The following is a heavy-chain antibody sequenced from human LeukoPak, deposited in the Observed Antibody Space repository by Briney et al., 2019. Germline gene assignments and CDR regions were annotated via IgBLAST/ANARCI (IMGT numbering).Heavy chain of an antibody. CDR3: ARVYDSGSYYYYYYYMDV. V-gene: IGHV1-8*01. CDR1: GYTFTSYD. CDR2: MNPNSGNT. J-gene: IGHJ6*03. D-gene: IGHD1-26*01. Sequence: ASVKVSCKASGYTFTSYDINWVRQATGQGLEWMGWMNPNSGNTGYAQKFQGRVTMTRNTSISTAYMELSSLRSEDTAVYYCARVYDSGSYYYYYYYMDVWGEGTTVTVSS.